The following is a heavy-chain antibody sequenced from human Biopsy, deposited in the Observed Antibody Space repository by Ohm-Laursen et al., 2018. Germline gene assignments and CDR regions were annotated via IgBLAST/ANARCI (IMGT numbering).Heavy chain of an antibody. J-gene: IGHJ6*02. D-gene: IGHD5-12*01. CDR1: GVSINTGGYY. Sequence: TLSLTWTVSGVSINTGGYYWTWIRQHPGTGLEWIGYIHYSGNTLYNPSLKSRLTISVDTSRNQFSLKLTSVTAADTAIYYCARGSGYFKSDVWGQGTTVTVSS. V-gene: IGHV4-31*02. CDR3: ARGSGYFKSDV. CDR2: IHYSGNT.